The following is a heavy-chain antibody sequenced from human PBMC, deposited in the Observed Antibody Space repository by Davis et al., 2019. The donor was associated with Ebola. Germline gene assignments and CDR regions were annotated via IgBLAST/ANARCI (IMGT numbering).Heavy chain of an antibody. J-gene: IGHJ3*01. D-gene: IGHD3-16*01. V-gene: IGHV3-23*01. CDR1: GFTFSNYA. Sequence: PGGSLRLSCEVSGFTFSNYAMSWVRQAPGKGLQWVSGINDIGGNPQHADSVKGRFTISRDNSKNMLFLQMNSLGVEDTAVYYCAREMRGLGALDLWGQGTMVAVSS. CDR2: INDIGGNP. CDR3: AREMRGLGALDL.